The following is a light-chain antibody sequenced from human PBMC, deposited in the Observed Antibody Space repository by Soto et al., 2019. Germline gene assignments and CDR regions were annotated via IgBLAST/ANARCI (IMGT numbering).Light chain of an antibody. Sequence: IQMTQSPRSLSAAIWDRGPIPCRASQRIAWLAWYQQKPGKAPKLLIYDASSLESGVPARFSGSGSGTEFTLTISSLQSEDFAVYYCQQYNNGPPFTLGQGTKVDIK. J-gene: IGKJ1*01. CDR1: QRIAW. V-gene: IGKV1-5*01. CDR3: QQYNNGPPFT. CDR2: DAS.